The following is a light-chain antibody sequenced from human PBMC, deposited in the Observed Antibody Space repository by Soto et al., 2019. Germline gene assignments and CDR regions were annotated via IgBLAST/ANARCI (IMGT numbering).Light chain of an antibody. CDR3: QQRNDWPRIT. V-gene: IGKV3-11*01. J-gene: IGKJ5*01. CDR1: QTIKTY. Sequence: EIVLTQSPATLSLSPGERATLSCRASQTIKTYLAWYQQKPGQAPRLLISDASNRATGVPARFSGSGYGTDFTLTINNLEPEDFAVYFCQQRNDWPRITFGQGTRLEIK. CDR2: DAS.